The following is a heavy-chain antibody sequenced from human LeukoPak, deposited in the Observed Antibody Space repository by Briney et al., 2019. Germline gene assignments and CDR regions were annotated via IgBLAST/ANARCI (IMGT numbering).Heavy chain of an antibody. V-gene: IGHV3-74*03. J-gene: IGHJ4*02. CDR1: GFTFSKYW. Sequence: GGSLRLSCAASGFTFSKYWMHWVRQAPGNGLVWVSRINSDETSTTYADSVKGRFTISRDHAKNTLYLQMNSLRVEDTAVYYCARDSYGSGGEVDYWGQGTLVTVSS. CDR2: INSDETST. D-gene: IGHD2-15*01. CDR3: ARDSYGSGGEVDY.